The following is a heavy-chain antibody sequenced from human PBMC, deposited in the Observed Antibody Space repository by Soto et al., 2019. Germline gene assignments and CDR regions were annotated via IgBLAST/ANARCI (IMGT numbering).Heavy chain of an antibody. Sequence: QVQLQQWGAGLLKPSETLSLTCAVYGGSFSGYYWTWIRQPPGTGLEWIGEINHSGSTNYNPCLKSRVTISVDTSKNQFSLKLTSVTAAYKSVYYCARDNITGLFDYWGQGTLVTVSS. V-gene: IGHV4-34*01. D-gene: IGHD2-8*02. CDR2: INHSGST. CDR3: ARDNITGLFDY. CDR1: GGSFSGYY. J-gene: IGHJ4*02.